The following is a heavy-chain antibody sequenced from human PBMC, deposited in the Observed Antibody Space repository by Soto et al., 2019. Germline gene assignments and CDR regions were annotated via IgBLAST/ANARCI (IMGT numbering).Heavy chain of an antibody. Sequence: QVHLQESGPGLVRPSETLSLTCAVSGASISRTGFHWGWIRQPPGQGLEWIGSVYESVNTYYNSSLKSRVTIPVDTSKNQFSLELKSVTAADTAVYYCSRRGSGHTFDYWGQGTLVTVSS. CDR3: SRRGSGHTFDY. J-gene: IGHJ4*02. CDR1: GASISRTGFH. CDR2: VYESVNT. D-gene: IGHD3-10*01. V-gene: IGHV4-39*01.